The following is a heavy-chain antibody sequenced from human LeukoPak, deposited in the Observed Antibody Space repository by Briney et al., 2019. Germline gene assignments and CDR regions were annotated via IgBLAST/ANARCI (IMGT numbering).Heavy chain of an antibody. CDR1: RGSISNYY. J-gene: IGHJ4*02. V-gene: IGHV4-59*01. CDR2: IYYSGST. CDR3: ARWDPKDVRSFDY. Sequence: PLETLSLTCTDSRGSISNYYGSSIRQPPGKGLEWIGNIYYSGSTRYNPSIQRRVTIPFDATKNKFSLKLSSVTAADTAVYYCARWDPKDVRSFDYWGQGTLVTVPS. D-gene: IGHD1-26*01.